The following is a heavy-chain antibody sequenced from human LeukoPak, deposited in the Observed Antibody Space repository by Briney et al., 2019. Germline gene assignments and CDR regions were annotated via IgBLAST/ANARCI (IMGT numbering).Heavy chain of an antibody. CDR2: ISGSGGFT. V-gene: IGHV3-23*01. J-gene: IGHJ4*02. CDR3: ARDKVYSSGWYSPYYFDY. Sequence: PGGSLRLSCAASGFTFSSYAMSWVRQAPGKGLEWVSAISGSGGFTHYADSVKGRFTISRDNSKNTLYLQMSNLRAEDTAVYYCARDKVYSSGWYSPYYFDYWGQGTLVTVSS. CDR1: GFTFSSYA. D-gene: IGHD6-19*01.